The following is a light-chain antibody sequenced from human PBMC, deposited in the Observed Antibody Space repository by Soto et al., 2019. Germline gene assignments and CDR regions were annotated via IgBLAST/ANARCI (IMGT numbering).Light chain of an antibody. V-gene: IGKV3-20*01. J-gene: IGKJ3*01. CDR1: ESVSTSY. CDR2: GAS. CDR3: QHYGTSAL. Sequence: EIVLTQSPGTLSLSPGERATLSCRASESVSTSYLAWYQQKPGQAPRLLIYGASGRATGIPDRFSVSASGTVFTLTISRLEPEDFAVYYCQHYGTSALFGPGTKVDIK.